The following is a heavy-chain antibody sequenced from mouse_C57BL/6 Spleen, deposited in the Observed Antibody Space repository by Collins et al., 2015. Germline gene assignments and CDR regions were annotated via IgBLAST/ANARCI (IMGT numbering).Heavy chain of an antibody. CDR2: ISDGGSYT. Sequence: EVQLVESGGGLVKPGGSLKLSCAASGFTFSDYYMCWVRQTPEKRLEWVATISDGGSYTYYPDSVKGRFTISRDNAKNNLYLQMSSLKSEDTAMYYCARDGNYAYWGQGTLVTVSA. J-gene: IGHJ3*01. CDR3: ARDGNYAY. V-gene: IGHV5-4*02. CDR1: GFTFSDYY. D-gene: IGHD2-1*01.